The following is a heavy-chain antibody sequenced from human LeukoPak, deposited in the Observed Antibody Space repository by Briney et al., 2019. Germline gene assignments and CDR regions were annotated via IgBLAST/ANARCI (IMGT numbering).Heavy chain of an antibody. V-gene: IGHV3-23*01. CDR2: ISGSGGSA. CDR1: GFTFSSYA. CDR3: AKPLRDRGNYGDLT. Sequence: PGGSLRLSCATSGFTFSSYAMSWVRQTPGKGLEWVSAISGSGGSAFYADSVKGRLTISRDNSKNTLYLQMNSLRAEDTAIYYCAKPLRDRGNYGDLTWGQGTLVTVSS. D-gene: IGHD4-17*01. J-gene: IGHJ5*02.